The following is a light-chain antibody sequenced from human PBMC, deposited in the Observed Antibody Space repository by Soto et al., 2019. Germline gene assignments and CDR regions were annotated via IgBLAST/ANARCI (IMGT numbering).Light chain of an antibody. V-gene: IGKV3-20*01. CDR3: QKYGSSLT. Sequence: EIVLTQSPGTLSLSPGERATLSCRASQSVSSSYLAWYQQKPGQAPRLLIYGASSRATGIPDRFSGSGSGTDFTLTISRLEPEDFAVYYCQKYGSSLTFGQGTKVEIK. CDR2: GAS. J-gene: IGKJ1*01. CDR1: QSVSSSY.